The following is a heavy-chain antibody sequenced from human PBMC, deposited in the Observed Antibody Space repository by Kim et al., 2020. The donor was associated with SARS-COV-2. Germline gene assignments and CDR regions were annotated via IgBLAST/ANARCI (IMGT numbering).Heavy chain of an antibody. Sequence: GGSLRLSCAASGFTFSDYYMSWIRQAPGKGLEWVSYISSSGSTIYYADSVKGRFTISRDNAKNSLYLQMNSLRAEDTAVYYCARYHLNYDFWSGYSARYYYYGMDVWGQGTTVTVSS. CDR3: ARYHLNYDFWSGYSARYYYYGMDV. V-gene: IGHV3-11*01. CDR2: ISSSGSTI. CDR1: GFTFSDYY. J-gene: IGHJ6*02. D-gene: IGHD3-3*01.